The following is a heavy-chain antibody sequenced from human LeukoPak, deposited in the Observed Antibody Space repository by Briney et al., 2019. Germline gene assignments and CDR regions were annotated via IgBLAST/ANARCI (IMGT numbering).Heavy chain of an antibody. CDR1: GGSITSDH. CDR2: IYFSGNT. Sequence: PSETLSLTCTVSGGSITSDHWSWIRQPPGKGLEWIGYIYFSGNTNYNPSLKSRVTISIDTSKKQFSLKLRSVTAADTAVYYCARAHDYGDYKNWFDPWGQGTLVTASS. D-gene: IGHD4-17*01. V-gene: IGHV4-59*01. J-gene: IGHJ5*02. CDR3: ARAHDYGDYKNWFDP.